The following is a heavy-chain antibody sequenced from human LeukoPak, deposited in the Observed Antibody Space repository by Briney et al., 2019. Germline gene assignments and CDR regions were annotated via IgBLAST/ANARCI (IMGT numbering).Heavy chain of an antibody. D-gene: IGHD2-2*01. J-gene: IGHJ5*02. CDR3: ARRKRSGCSSTSCLLNWFDP. CDR1: GGSFSGYY. Sequence: SETLSLTCAVYGGSFSGYYWSWIRHPPGKGLEWIGEINHSGSTNYNPSLKSRVTLSVDTSKNQFSLKLSSVTAADTAVYYCARRKRSGCSSTSCLLNWFDPWGQGTLVTVSS. CDR2: INHSGST. V-gene: IGHV4-34*01.